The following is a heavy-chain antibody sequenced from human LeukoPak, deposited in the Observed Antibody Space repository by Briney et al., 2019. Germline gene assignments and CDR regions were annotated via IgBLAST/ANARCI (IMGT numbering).Heavy chain of an antibody. CDR2: INPSGGST. Sequence: ASVKASCKASGYTFTSYYMHWVRQAPGQGLEWMGIINPSGGSTSYSQKFQGRVTMTRDMSTSTVYMELSSLRSDDTAVYYCARVESWEHSGSSQDAFDIWGQGTMVTVSS. J-gene: IGHJ3*02. CDR1: GYTFTSYY. V-gene: IGHV1-46*01. CDR3: ARVESWEHSGSSQDAFDI. D-gene: IGHD1-26*01.